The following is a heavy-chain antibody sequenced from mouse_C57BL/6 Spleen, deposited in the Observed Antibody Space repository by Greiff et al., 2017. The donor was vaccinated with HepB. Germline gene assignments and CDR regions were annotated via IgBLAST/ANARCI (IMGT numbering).Heavy chain of an antibody. V-gene: IGHV1-81*01. CDR1: GYTFTSYG. CDR3: ARRHDYDSLYAMDY. D-gene: IGHD2-4*01. J-gene: IGHJ4*01. Sequence: VQLQQSGAELARPGASVKLSCKASGYTFTSYGISWVKQRTGQGLEWIGEIYPRSGNTYYNEKFKGKATLTADKSSSTAYMELRSLTSEDSAVYFCARRHDYDSLYAMDYWGQGTSVTVSS. CDR2: IYPRSGNT.